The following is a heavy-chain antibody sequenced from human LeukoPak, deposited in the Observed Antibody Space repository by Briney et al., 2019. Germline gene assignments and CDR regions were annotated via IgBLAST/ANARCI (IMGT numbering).Heavy chain of an antibody. D-gene: IGHD3-22*01. CDR3: ARGMATPSLGYYDSSGRAYNWFDP. CDR2: IIPIFGTA. J-gene: IGHJ5*02. CDR1: GGTFSSYT. Sequence: SVKVSCKASGGTFSSYTISWVRQAPGQGLEWMGGIIPIFGTANYAQKFQGRVTITADKSTSTAYMELSSLRSEDTAVYYCARGMATPSLGYYDSSGRAYNWFDPWGQGTLVTVSS. V-gene: IGHV1-69*06.